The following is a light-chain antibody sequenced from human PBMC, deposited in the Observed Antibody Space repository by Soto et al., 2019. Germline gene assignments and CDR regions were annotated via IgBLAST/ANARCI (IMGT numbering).Light chain of an antibody. J-gene: IGKJ1*01. CDR3: QQYNNWPRT. CDR1: QTVRNN. CDR2: GAS. Sequence: EIVWTQSPATLSLSPGERATLSCRASQTVRNNLAWYQQKPGQAPRLLIYGASTRATGIPARFSGSGSGTEFTLTISSLQSEDFAVYYCQQYNNWPRTFGQGTKVDIK. V-gene: IGKV3-15*01.